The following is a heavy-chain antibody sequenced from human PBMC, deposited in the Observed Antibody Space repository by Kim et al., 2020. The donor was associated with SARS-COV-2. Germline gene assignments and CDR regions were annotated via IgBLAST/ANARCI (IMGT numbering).Heavy chain of an antibody. J-gene: IGHJ4*02. V-gene: IGHV4-39*01. CDR3: ARSRSNSYIVVFDF. CDR1: GGSISSSSYY. CDR2: IHYSGST. Sequence: SETLSLTCTVSGGSISSSSYYWGWIRQPPGKGLEWIGTIHYSGSTYYNPSLKSRVTISVDTSKNQFSLKLSSVTAADTAVYYCARSRSNSYIVVFDFWGQGALVTVSS. D-gene: IGHD6-6*01.